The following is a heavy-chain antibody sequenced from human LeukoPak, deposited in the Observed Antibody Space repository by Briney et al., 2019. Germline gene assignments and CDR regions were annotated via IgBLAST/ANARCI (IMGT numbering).Heavy chain of an antibody. CDR3: AKGIGFGEFSYFDY. CDR1: GFTFSSYG. CDR2: TRYDGSNK. D-gene: IGHD3-10*01. J-gene: IGHJ4*02. V-gene: IGHV3-30*02. Sequence: GGSLRLSCAASGFTFSSYGMHWVRQAPGKGLEWVAFTRYDGSNKYYADSVKGRFTISRDTSKNTLSLHMNSLRAEDTAVYYCAKGIGFGEFSYFDYWGQGTLVTVSS.